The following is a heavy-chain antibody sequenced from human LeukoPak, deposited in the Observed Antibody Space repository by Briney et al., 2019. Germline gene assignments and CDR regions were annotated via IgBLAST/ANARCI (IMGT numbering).Heavy chain of an antibody. CDR1: GFTFSSYS. V-gene: IGHV3-48*01. CDR3: ARDHYDILTGYYGTFDY. J-gene: IGHJ4*02. Sequence: PGGSLRLSCAASGFTFSSYSMNWVRQAPGKGLEWVSYISSSSSTIYYADSVKGRFTISRDNAKNSLYLQMNSLRAEDTAVYYCARDHYDILTGYYGTFDYWGQGTLVTVSS. CDR2: ISSSSSTI. D-gene: IGHD3-9*01.